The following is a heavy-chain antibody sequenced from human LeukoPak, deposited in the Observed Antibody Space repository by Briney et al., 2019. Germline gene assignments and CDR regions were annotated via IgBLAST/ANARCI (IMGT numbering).Heavy chain of an antibody. CDR3: ASKRGYSYGLDY. CDR2: IIPIFGTA. D-gene: IGHD5-18*01. CDR1: GYTFTGYY. J-gene: IGHJ4*02. V-gene: IGHV1-69*13. Sequence: SVKVSCKASGYTFTGYYMHWVRQAPGQGLEWMGGIIPIFGTANYAQKFQGRVTITADESTSTGYMELSSLRSEDTAVYYCASKRGYSYGLDYWGQGTLVTVSS.